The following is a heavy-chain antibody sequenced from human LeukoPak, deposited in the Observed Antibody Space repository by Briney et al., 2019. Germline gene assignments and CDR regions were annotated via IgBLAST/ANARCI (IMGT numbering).Heavy chain of an antibody. Sequence: PGGSLRLSCAASRFTFSSYAMHWVRQAPGKGLEWVSYISSSGSTIYYADSVKGRFTFSRDNAKNSLYLQMNSLRAEDAAVYYCAELGITMIGGVWGKGTTVTISS. J-gene: IGHJ6*04. D-gene: IGHD3-10*02. CDR2: ISSSGSTI. CDR1: RFTFSSYA. CDR3: AELGITMIGGV. V-gene: IGHV3-48*03.